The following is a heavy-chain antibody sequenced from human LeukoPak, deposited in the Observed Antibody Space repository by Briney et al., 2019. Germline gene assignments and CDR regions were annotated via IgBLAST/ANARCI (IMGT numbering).Heavy chain of an antibody. V-gene: IGHV3-30*03. CDR1: GFTFSSYG. CDR2: ISYDGSNK. CDR3: ARDGSTVTIRDAFDI. D-gene: IGHD4-17*01. J-gene: IGHJ3*02. Sequence: GGSLRLSCAASGFTFSSYGMHWVRQAPGKGLEWVAVISYDGSNKYYADSVKGRFTISRDNSKNTLYLQMNSLRAEDTAVYYCARDGSTVTIRDAFDIWGQGTMVTVSS.